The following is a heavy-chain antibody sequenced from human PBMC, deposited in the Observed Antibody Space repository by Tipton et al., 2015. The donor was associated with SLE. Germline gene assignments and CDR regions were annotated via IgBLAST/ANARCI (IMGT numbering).Heavy chain of an antibody. CDR2: IFTSGSP. D-gene: IGHD3-16*01. CDR3: ARDTRNDDYVRWYFDV. J-gene: IGHJ2*01. V-gene: IGHV4-61*02. Sequence: TLSLTCSVSGVSISSASYYWNWIRQPAGKGPEWIGRIFTSGSPDYNPSLKSRVTISLDTSKNQFSLRLSSVTAADTAVYYCARDTRNDDYVRWYFDVWGRGTLVTVSS. CDR1: GVSISSASYY.